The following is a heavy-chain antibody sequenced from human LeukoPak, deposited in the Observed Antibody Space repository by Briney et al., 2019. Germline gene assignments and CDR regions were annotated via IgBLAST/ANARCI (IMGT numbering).Heavy chain of an antibody. CDR3: AKATGYLL. V-gene: IGHV3-23*01. Sequence: LTGGSLRLSCAASGFAFSSYAMSWVRQAPGKGLEWVSTISNSDDSTYYADSVKGRFTISRDNSENTLYLQMNSLRAEDTAVYYCAKATGYLLWGQGTLVTVSS. CDR1: GFAFSSYA. CDR2: ISNSDDST. J-gene: IGHJ4*02. D-gene: IGHD1-14*01.